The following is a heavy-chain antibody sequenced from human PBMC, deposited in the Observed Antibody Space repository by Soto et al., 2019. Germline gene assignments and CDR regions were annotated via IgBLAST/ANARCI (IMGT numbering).Heavy chain of an antibody. D-gene: IGHD7-27*01. CDR1: GFTFSNYA. CDR3: AKPPPPGYYHYYDAMDV. V-gene: IGHV3-23*01. CDR2: ISDTGGST. Sequence: EVQLLDSGGGLVQPGGSLRLSCAASGFTFSNYAMSWVRQAPGKGLEWVSTISDTGGSTYYADSVKGRFTISRDNSKNTLYLQMNSLRAEDTAVYYCAKPPPPGYYHYYDAMDVWGQGTPVTVSS. J-gene: IGHJ6*02.